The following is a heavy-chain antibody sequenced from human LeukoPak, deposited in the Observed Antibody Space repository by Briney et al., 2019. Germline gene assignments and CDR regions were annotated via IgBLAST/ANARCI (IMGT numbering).Heavy chain of an antibody. Sequence: ASVKVSCKASGYTFTSYDINWVRQATGQGLEWMGWMNPNSGNTGYAQKFQGRVTMTRNTSIRTAYMELSSLRSEHTAVYYCARGALRVGAPLTIYWGQGTLVTVSS. J-gene: IGHJ4*02. CDR1: GYTFTSYD. V-gene: IGHV1-8*01. CDR2: MNPNSGNT. CDR3: ARGALRVGAPLTIY. D-gene: IGHD1-26*01.